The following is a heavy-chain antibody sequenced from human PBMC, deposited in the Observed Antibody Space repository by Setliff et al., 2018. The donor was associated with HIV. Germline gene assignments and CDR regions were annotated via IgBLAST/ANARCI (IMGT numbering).Heavy chain of an antibody. CDR2: VYPDDSDS. D-gene: IGHD2-15*01. V-gene: IGHV5-51*01. CDR3: ARQAVDCSGGTCYSTSAFDY. J-gene: IGHJ4*02. CDR1: GYNFASHW. Sequence: GESLKISCRGSGYNFASHWIAWVRQMPGKGLEWMGIVYPDDSDSRYSPSFQGQVTISADKSVSTAYLQWSSLKASDTAMYYCARQAVDCSGGTCYSTSAFDYWGQGTLGTVSS.